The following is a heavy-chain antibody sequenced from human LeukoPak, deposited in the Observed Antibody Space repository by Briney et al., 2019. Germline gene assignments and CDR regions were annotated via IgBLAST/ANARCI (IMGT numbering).Heavy chain of an antibody. CDR3: ARGWSGYPTPINWFDP. CDR1: GGSISSSSYY. D-gene: IGHD3-3*01. J-gene: IGHJ5*02. Sequence: SETLSLTCTVSGGSISSSSYYWGWIRQPPGKGLEWIGSIYYSGSTYYNPSLKSRVTISVDTSKNPFSLKLSCLTAADTAVYYCARGWSGYPTPINWFDPWGQGTLVTVSS. V-gene: IGHV4-39*01. CDR2: IYYSGST.